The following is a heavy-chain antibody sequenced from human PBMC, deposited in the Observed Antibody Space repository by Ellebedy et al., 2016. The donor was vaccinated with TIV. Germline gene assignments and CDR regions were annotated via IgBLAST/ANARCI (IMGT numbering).Heavy chain of an antibody. CDR3: AKDIRTNLQYSSGWYGGPNY. Sequence: GESLKISCAASGFTFDDYAMHWVRQAPGKGLEWVSLISGDGGSTYYADSVKGRFTISRDNSKNSLYLQMNSLRTEDTALYYCAKDIRTNLQYSSGWYGGPNYWGQGTLVTVSS. D-gene: IGHD6-19*01. V-gene: IGHV3-43*02. CDR2: ISGDGGST. J-gene: IGHJ4*02. CDR1: GFTFDDYA.